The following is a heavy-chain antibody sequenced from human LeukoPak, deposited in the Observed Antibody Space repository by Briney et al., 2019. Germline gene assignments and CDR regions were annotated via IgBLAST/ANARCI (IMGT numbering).Heavy chain of an antibody. V-gene: IGHV3-53*01. CDR2: IYSGGST. D-gene: IGHD3-10*01. CDR1: GFTLSSNY. Sequence: PGGSLRLSCAASGFTLSSNYMSWVRQAPGKGLEGVSVIYSGGSTCYADSVKGRFTISRDNSKNTLYLQMNSLRAEDTAVYYCARGSGSYYAPPWYWGQGTLVTVSS. J-gene: IGHJ4*02. CDR3: ARGSGSYYAPPWY.